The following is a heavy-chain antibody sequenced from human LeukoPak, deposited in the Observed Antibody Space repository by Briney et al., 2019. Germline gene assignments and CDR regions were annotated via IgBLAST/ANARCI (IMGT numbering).Heavy chain of an antibody. V-gene: IGHV4-59*01. CDR3: ARGYSSSWYWFDP. CDR1: GGSISSYY. Sequence: SETPSLTCTVSGGSISSYYWSWIRQPPGKGLEWIGNIYYSGTTNYNPSLRSRVTISADTSKNQLSLKLSSVTAADTAVYYCARGYSSSWYWFDPWGQGALVTVSS. J-gene: IGHJ5*02. D-gene: IGHD6-13*01. CDR2: IYYSGTT.